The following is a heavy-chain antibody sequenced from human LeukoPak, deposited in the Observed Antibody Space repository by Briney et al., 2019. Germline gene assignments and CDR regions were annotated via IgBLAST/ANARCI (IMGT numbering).Heavy chain of an antibody. CDR3: ARGSMGAWTDY. CDR1: GFTFSSYL. V-gene: IGHV3-74*01. Sequence: GGSLRLSCAASGFTFSSYLMHWVRQAPGKGLVWVSRINSDGSGTSYADSVKGRFTISRDNARNTLYLQMNSLRAEDTAVYFCARGSMGAWTDYWGQGTLVTVSS. CDR2: INSDGSGT. J-gene: IGHJ4*02. D-gene: IGHD1-26*01.